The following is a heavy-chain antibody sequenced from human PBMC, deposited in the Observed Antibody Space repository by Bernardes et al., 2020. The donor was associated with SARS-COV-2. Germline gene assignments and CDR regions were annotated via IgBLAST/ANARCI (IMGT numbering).Heavy chain of an antibody. D-gene: IGHD3-16*01. J-gene: IGHJ3*02. CDR3: ARDPTATVLDYTPDAFDI. Sequence: SETLSLTCAVSGYSISSGYYWGWIRQPPGKGLEWIGSIYHSGSTYYNPSLKSRVTISVDTSKNQFSLKLSSVTAADTAVYYCARDPTATVLDYTPDAFDIWGQGTMVTVSS. CDR2: IYHSGST. CDR1: GYSISSGYY. V-gene: IGHV4-38-2*02.